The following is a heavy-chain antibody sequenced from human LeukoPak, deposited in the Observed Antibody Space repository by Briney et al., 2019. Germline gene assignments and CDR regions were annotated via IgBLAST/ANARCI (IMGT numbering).Heavy chain of an antibody. V-gene: IGHV3-23*01. D-gene: IGHD3-10*01. Sequence: GGSLRLSCAASGFTFSSYAMSRVRQAPGKGLEWVSAISGSGGSTYYADSVKGRFTISRDNSKNTLYLQMNSLRAEDTAVYYCAAFMVRGVIVEDYWGQGTLVTVSS. CDR3: AAFMVRGVIVEDY. CDR2: ISGSGGST. J-gene: IGHJ4*02. CDR1: GFTFSSYA.